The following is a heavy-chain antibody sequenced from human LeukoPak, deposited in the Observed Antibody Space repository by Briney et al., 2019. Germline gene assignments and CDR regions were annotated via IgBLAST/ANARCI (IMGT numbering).Heavy chain of an antibody. Sequence: SETLSLTCTVSGYSISGGYSWAWIRQPPGKRLECIGNTYHSGNTDYNPSLKSRVTISVDTSKNQLSLNLRFVTATDTAVYHCARHNPPPTGFCSGTSCFMFGSQYFYMDVWGKGTSVTVS. D-gene: IGHD3-10*02. CDR2: TYHSGNT. CDR1: GYSISGGYS. V-gene: IGHV4-38-2*02. CDR3: ARHNPPPTGFCSGTSCFMFGSQYFYMDV. J-gene: IGHJ6*03.